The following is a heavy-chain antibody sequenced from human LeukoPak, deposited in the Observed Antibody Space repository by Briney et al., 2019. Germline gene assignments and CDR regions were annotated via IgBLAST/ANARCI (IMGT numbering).Heavy chain of an antibody. J-gene: IGHJ4*02. CDR1: GGTFSSYA. D-gene: IGHD4-11*01. CDR2: IIPILGIA. CDR3: ARGPDYSNYVDY. Sequence: ASVKVSCKASGGTFSSYAISWVRQAPGQGLEWMGRIIPILGIANYAQKFQGRVTITADKSTSTAYMELSSLRSEDTAVYYCARGPDYSNYVDYWGQGTLVTVSS. V-gene: IGHV1-69*04.